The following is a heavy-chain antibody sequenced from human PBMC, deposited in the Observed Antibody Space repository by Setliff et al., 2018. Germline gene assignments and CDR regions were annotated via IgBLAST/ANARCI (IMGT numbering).Heavy chain of an antibody. CDR2: IYYSGNT. CDR1: GGSIDSHY. V-gene: IGHV4-59*11. D-gene: IGHD3-3*01. J-gene: IGHJ3*02. Sequence: SETLSLTCSVSGGSIDSHYWSWIRQPPGKGLEWIGSIYYSGNTNYNPSLKSRVTISIDTSKNQFSLKLSSVNAADTAVYHCARGKTFFGAFIRAFDIWGQGRMVTVSS. CDR3: ARGKTFFGAFIRAFDI.